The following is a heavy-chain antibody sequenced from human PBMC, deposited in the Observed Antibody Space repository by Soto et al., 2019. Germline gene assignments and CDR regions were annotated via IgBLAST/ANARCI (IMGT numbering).Heavy chain of an antibody. D-gene: IGHD2-2*01. V-gene: IGHV3-30-3*01. Sequence: QVQLVESGGGVVQPGRSLRLSCAASGFTFSSYAMHWVRQAPGKGLEWVAVISYDGSNKYYADSVKGRFNISRDNSKNTLYLHMNSLRAEDTAVYYCARDYCSSTSCPLPPNYYYYYGMDVWGQGTTVTVSS. CDR2: ISYDGSNK. CDR1: GFTFSSYA. J-gene: IGHJ6*02. CDR3: ARDYCSSTSCPLPPNYYYYYGMDV.